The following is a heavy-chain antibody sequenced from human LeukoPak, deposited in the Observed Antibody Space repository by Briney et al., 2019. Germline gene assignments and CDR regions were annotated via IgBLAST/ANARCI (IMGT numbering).Heavy chain of an antibody. D-gene: IGHD5-24*01. Sequence: ASVKVSCKASGYTFTSYAMNWVRQAPGQGLEWMGWINTNTGNPTYAQGFTGRFVFSLDTSVSTAYLQISSLKAEDTAVYYCARAAAGGWLQFTRVIDYWGQGTLVTVSS. CDR2: INTNTGNP. J-gene: IGHJ4*02. CDR1: GYTFTSYA. CDR3: ARAAAGGWLQFTRVIDY. V-gene: IGHV7-4-1*02.